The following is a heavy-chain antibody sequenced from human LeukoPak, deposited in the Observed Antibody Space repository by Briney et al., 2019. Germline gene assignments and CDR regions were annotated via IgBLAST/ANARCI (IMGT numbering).Heavy chain of an antibody. D-gene: IGHD6-19*01. CDR1: GFTFSSYW. V-gene: IGHV3-74*01. J-gene: IGHJ4*02. CDR3: AREVYSSGWSSFDY. CDR2: ISDGTST. Sequence: GGSLRLSCAASGFTFSSYWMDWVRQAPGKGLVWVSRISDGTSTSYADSVKGRFTISRDNAENTQYLQMTSLRAEDTAVYYCAREVYSSGWSSFDYWGQGALVTVSS.